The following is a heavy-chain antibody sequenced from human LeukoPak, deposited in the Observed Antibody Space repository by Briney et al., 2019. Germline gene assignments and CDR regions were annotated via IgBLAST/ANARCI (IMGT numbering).Heavy chain of an antibody. Sequence: ASVKVSCKASGYTFTGYYMHWVRQAPGQGLEWMGWINPNSGGTNYAQKFQGRVTMTRDTSISTAYMEPSRLRSDDTAVYYCARDPAVEQGYYYMDVWGKGTIVTVSS. V-gene: IGHV1-2*02. D-gene: IGHD1/OR15-1a*01. CDR1: GYTFTGYY. CDR2: INPNSGGT. CDR3: ARDPAVEQGYYYMDV. J-gene: IGHJ6*03.